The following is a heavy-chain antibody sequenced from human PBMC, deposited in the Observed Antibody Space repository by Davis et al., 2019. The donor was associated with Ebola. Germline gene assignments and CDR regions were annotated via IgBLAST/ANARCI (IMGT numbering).Heavy chain of an antibody. CDR1: GYSFTSYW. J-gene: IGHJ3*02. CDR2: IYPGDSDT. D-gene: IGHD6-6*01. V-gene: IGHV5-51*01. Sequence: PGGSLRLSCKGSGYSFTSYWIGWVRQMPGKGLEWMGIIYPGDSDTRYSPSFQGQVTISADKSISTAYLQWSSLKASDTAMYYCARPTAARRLDALDIWGQGTMVTVSS. CDR3: ARPTAARRLDALDI.